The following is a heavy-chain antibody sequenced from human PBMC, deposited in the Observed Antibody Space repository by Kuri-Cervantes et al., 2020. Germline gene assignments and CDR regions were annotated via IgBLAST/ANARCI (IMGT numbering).Heavy chain of an antibody. V-gene: IGHV4-38-2*01. CDR2: IYHDGST. J-gene: IGHJ4*02. CDR1: GYSISSGYY. Sequence: SETLSLTCAISGYSISSGYYWGWIRQPPGKGLEWIGNIYHDGSTYYNPSLKSRVTISLDTAKNQFSLKMGSVTATDTATYYCGRRMGGSSAGYWGQGTVVTVSS. CDR3: GRRMGGSSAGY. D-gene: IGHD6-6*01.